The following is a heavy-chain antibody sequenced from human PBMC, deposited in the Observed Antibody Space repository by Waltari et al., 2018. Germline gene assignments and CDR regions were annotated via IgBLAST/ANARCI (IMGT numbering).Heavy chain of an antibody. CDR2: IYAGGST. D-gene: IGHD1-26*01. CDR1: GFPVSSHY. CDR3: ARGGTIGATHLDF. Sequence: EVQLVESGGALIQPGGSLRLSCAASGFPVSSHYMNWVRQAPGKGLEWVSVIYAGGSTYYADSVKGRVAISRDTSKNTLSLQMDSLRAEDTAVYYCARGGTIGATHLDFWGQGTLVTVSS. J-gene: IGHJ4*02. V-gene: IGHV3-53*01.